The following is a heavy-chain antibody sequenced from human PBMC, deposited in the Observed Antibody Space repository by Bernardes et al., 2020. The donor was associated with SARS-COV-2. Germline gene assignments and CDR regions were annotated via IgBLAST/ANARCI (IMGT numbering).Heavy chain of an antibody. D-gene: IGHD3-3*01. Sequence: GGSLRLSCAASGFTFSSYAMSWVRQAPGKGLEWISVIGGSGGSTFFSDSLKGRFTISSDNSKNTLYLQMNSLGAEDTAVYHCAKDIKPQLVLAPRDAMDVWGQGTTVTVSS. V-gene: IGHV3-23*01. CDR1: GFTFSSYA. CDR3: AKDIKPQLVLAPRDAMDV. CDR2: IGGSGGST. J-gene: IGHJ6*02.